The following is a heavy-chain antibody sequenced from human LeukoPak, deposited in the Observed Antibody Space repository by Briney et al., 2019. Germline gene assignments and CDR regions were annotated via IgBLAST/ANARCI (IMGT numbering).Heavy chain of an antibody. CDR2: ISAYNGDT. CDR3: ARDQGGAAAGY. J-gene: IGHJ4*02. CDR1: GYTFTSYG. Sequence: ASVKVSCKASGYTFTSYGITWVRQAPGQGLEWMGWISAYNGDTIYAQEVQGRVTMTTDTSTSTAYVELRSLRSDDTAVYYCARDQGGAAAGYWGQGTLVTVSS. D-gene: IGHD6-13*01. V-gene: IGHV1-18*01.